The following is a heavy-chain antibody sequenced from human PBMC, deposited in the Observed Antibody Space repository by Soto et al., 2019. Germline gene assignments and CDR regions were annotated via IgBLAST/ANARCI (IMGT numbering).Heavy chain of an antibody. CDR3: ARERYTWNYGDYFDY. CDR1: GFTFSSYG. J-gene: IGHJ4*02. D-gene: IGHD1-7*01. V-gene: IGHV3-33*01. Sequence: QVQLVESGGGVVQPGRSLRLSCAASGFTFSSYGMHWVRQAPAKGLEWVAVIWYDGSNKYYADSVKGRFTISRDNSKNTLYLQMNSLRAEDTAVYYCARERYTWNYGDYFDYWGQGTLVTVSS. CDR2: IWYDGSNK.